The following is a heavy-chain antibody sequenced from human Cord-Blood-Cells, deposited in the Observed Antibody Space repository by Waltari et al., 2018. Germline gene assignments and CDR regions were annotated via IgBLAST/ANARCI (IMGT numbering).Heavy chain of an antibody. CDR2: ISYDGSNK. V-gene: IGHV3-30*04. CDR1: VFAFSGVA. Sequence: QVQLVASGGGVVFSGRSLRRSCAASVFAFSGVALHWVRQAPGKGLEWVAVISYDGSNKYYADSVKGRFTISRDNSKNTLYLQMNSLRAEDTAVYYCARGSRIAAAGGPDYWGQGTLVTVSS. CDR3: ARGSRIAAAGGPDY. D-gene: IGHD6-13*01. J-gene: IGHJ4*01.